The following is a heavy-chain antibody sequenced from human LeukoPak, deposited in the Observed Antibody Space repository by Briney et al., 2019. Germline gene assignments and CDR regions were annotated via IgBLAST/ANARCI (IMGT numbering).Heavy chain of an antibody. Sequence: SETLSLTCAVYGGSFSGYYWSWIRQPPGKGLEWIGEINHSGSTNYNPSLKSRVTISVDTSKNQFSLKLSSVTAADTAVYYCARGRPSRTRLGELLCFDYWGQGTLVTVSS. CDR3: ARGRPSRTRLGELLCFDY. J-gene: IGHJ4*02. D-gene: IGHD3-10*01. CDR2: INHSGST. V-gene: IGHV4-34*01. CDR1: GGSFSGYY.